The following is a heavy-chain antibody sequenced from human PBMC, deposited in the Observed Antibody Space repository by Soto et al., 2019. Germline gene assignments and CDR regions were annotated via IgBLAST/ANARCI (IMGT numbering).Heavy chain of an antibody. CDR3: ARGLYCSRTTCHRGVGMDV. CDR2: IRSRAYRGTT. V-gene: IGHV3-49*04. D-gene: IGHD2-2*01. J-gene: IGHJ6*02. CDR1: GFTFGFPFGDYA. Sequence: GGSLRLSCIGSGFTFGFPFGDYAVTWVRQAPGKGLEWVGFIRSRAYRGTTEYAASVQGRFSISRNDSKSIAHLEMNSLKIEDTAVYYCARGLYCSRTTCHRGVGMDVWGQGTTVTVSS.